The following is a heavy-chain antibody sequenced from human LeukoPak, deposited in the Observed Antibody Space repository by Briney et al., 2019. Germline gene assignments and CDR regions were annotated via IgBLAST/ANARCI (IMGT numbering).Heavy chain of an antibody. D-gene: IGHD6-13*01. CDR2: INSDGSST. V-gene: IGHV3-74*01. Sequence: PGGSLRLSCAASGFTFSSYWMHWVRQAPGKGLVWVSRINSDGSSTSYADSVKGRFTISRDNAKNTLYLQMNSLRAEDTAVCYCARNSSSSDFDYWGQGTLVTVSS. J-gene: IGHJ4*02. CDR1: GFTFSSYW. CDR3: ARNSSSSDFDY.